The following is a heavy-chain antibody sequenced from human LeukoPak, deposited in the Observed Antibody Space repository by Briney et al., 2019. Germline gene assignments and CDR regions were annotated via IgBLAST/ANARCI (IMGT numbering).Heavy chain of an antibody. D-gene: IGHD2-2*01. V-gene: IGHV4-59*01. J-gene: IGHJ4*02. Sequence: SETLSLTCTVSGGSISSYYWSWIRQPPGKGLEWIGYIYYSGSTNYNPSLKSRVTISVDTSKNQFSLKLSSVTAADTAVYYCARGPLSSTRQVFDYWGQGTLVTVSS. CDR1: GGSISSYY. CDR2: IYYSGST. CDR3: ARGPLSSTRQVFDY.